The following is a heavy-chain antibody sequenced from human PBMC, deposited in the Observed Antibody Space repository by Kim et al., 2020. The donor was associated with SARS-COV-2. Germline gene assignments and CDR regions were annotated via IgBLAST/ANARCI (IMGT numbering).Heavy chain of an antibody. V-gene: IGHV3-9*01. J-gene: IGHJ6*03. CDR1: GFTFGDYA. Sequence: GGSLRLSCAASGFTFGDYAMHWVRQAPGKGLEWVSGISWNSGSIGYADSVKGRFTISRDNAKNSLYLQMNSLRAEDTALYYCAKSVSGTYYYYMDVWGKGTTVTVSS. D-gene: IGHD6-19*01. CDR3: AKSVSGTYYYYMDV. CDR2: ISWNSGSI.